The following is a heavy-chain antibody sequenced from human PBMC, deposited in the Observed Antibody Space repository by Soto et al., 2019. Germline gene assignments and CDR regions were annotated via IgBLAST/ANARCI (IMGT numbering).Heavy chain of an antibody. CDR2: INPSGGST. V-gene: IGHV1-46*01. CDR3: ARDLAAAGLEPYNWFDP. CDR1: GYTFTSYY. D-gene: IGHD6-13*01. Sequence: ASVKVSCKXSGYTFTSYYMHWVRQAPGQGLEWMGIINPSGGSTSYAQKFQGRVTMTRDTSTSTVYMELSSLRSEDTAVYYCARDLAAAGLEPYNWFDPWGQGTLVTVSS. J-gene: IGHJ5*02.